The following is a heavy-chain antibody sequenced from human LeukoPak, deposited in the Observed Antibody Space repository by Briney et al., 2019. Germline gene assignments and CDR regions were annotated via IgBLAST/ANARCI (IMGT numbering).Heavy chain of an antibody. J-gene: IGHJ4*02. CDR3: ARAYGNIEY. V-gene: IGHV4-34*01. Sequence: PSEALSLTCAVYGGSFSGYYWSWIREPPGKGLEWIGEINHSGSTNYNPSLKSRVTISVDTSKNQFSLKLSSVTAADTAVYYGARAYGNIEYWGQGTLVTVSS. D-gene: IGHD1/OR15-1a*01. CDR2: INHSGST. CDR1: GGSFSGYY.